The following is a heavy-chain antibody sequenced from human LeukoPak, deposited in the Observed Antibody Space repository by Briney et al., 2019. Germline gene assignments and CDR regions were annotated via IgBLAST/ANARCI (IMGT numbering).Heavy chain of an antibody. V-gene: IGHV3-7*01. CDR3: AKASIAGAIGVLDY. CDR1: GFTFNNYW. J-gene: IGHJ4*02. D-gene: IGHD1-26*01. Sequence: PGGSLRLSCAAFGFTFNNYWMSWVRQAPGKGLEWVANINQDGSGKHYVDSVKGRFTISRDNAKNSLYLQMNSLRAEDTAVYFCAKASIAGAIGVLDYWGQGTLVTGSS. CDR2: INQDGSGK.